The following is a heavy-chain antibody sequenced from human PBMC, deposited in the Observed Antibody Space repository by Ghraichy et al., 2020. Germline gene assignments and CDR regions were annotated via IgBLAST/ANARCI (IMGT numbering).Heavy chain of an antibody. CDR3: GRGSAVATAPEY. CDR2: IYTGGST. J-gene: IGHJ4*02. V-gene: IGHV3-66*01. D-gene: IGHD5-12*01. Sequence: GGSLRLSCAVSGVTVSSKFMSWVRQAPGKGLEWVSVIYTGGSTHYADSVKGRFTISRDNSKNMLYLQMESLRAKDTAVYYCGRGSAVATAPEYWGQGTLVTVSS. CDR1: GVTVSSKF.